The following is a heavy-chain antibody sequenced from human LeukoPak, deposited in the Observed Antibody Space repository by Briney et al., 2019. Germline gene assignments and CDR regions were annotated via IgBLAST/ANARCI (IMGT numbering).Heavy chain of an antibody. CDR1: GYTFTGYY. CDR2: INPNSGGT. V-gene: IGHV1-2*02. D-gene: IGHD4-17*01. Sequence: ASVKVSCKASGYTFTGYYMHWVRQAPGQGLEWMGWINPNSGGTNYAQKFQGRVTMTRDTSISTAYMELSRLRSEDTAVYYCARKEDGDYFFDPWGQGTLVTVSS. CDR3: ARKEDGDYFFDP. J-gene: IGHJ5*02.